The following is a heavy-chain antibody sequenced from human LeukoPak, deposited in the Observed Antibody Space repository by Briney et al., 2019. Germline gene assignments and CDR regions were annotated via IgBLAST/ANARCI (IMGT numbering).Heavy chain of an antibody. CDR1: GGSISSSSYY. CDR2: ISNSGASV. J-gene: IGHJ5*01. D-gene: IGHD5-18*01. CDR3: GKDILSYDYDQLPTTTDS. Sequence: PSETLSLTCTVSGGSISSSSYYWGWIRQPPGKGLEWVSAISNSGASVYYADSVKGRFTISRDNSKNTLYLQMNSLRAEDTAVYYCGKDILSYDYDQLPTTTDSWGQGTLVTVSS. V-gene: IGHV3-23*01.